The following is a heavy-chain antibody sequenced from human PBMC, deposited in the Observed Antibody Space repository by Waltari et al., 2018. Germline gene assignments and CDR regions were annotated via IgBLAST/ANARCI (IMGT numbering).Heavy chain of an antibody. J-gene: IGHJ6*02. CDR3: ARDGGPDWDTSNYYYGMDV. CDR1: GFTFSSYW. V-gene: IGHV3-7*01. CDR2: IKQDGSEK. D-gene: IGHD3-9*01. Sequence: EVQLVESGGGLVQPGGSLRLSCAASGFTFSSYWMSWVRQAPGKGLEWVANIKQDGSEKYYVDSVKGRFTISRDNAKNSLYLQMNSLRAEDTAVYYCARDGGPDWDTSNYYYGMDVWGQGTTVTVSS.